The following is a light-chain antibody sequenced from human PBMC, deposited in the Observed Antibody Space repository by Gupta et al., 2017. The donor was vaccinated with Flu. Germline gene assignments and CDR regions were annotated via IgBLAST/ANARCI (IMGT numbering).Light chain of an antibody. V-gene: IGKV1-39*01. CDR2: AAS. Sequence: IQMTQFPSSLSASVGDRVSITCRASQRISMYLSWYQQKPGRAPKLLIYAASSLQSGIPSRFSGSGSGTDFTLTITALQPEDFATYFCQQTFNTPPTFGPGTKV. CDR3: QQTFNTPPT. J-gene: IGKJ1*01. CDR1: QRISMY.